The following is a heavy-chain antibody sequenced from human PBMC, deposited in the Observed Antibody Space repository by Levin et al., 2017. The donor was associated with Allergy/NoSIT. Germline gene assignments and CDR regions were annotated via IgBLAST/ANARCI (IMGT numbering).Heavy chain of an antibody. CDR3: SRDLSFGNPQGFDC. CDR1: GFTFRSYS. V-gene: IGHV3-21*01. J-gene: IGHJ4*02. CDR2: ISSTSTYI. D-gene: IGHD1-14*01. Sequence: GGSLRLSCAASGFTFRSYSMNWVRQAPGKGLEWVSTISSTSTYIYHAESMKGRFTISRDNAKNSVYLQMSSLRAEDTAVYYCSRDLSFGNPQGFDCWGQGTLVTVSS.